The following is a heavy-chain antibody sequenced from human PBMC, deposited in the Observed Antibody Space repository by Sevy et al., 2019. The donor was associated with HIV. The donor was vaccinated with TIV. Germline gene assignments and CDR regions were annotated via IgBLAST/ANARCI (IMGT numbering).Heavy chain of an antibody. CDR2: ISGSGYLT. J-gene: IGHJ4*02. CDR1: GFTFSSYA. CDR3: AKEGGGYYYDSSGLFDY. Sequence: GGSLRLSCAASGFTFSSYAMSWVRQAPGKGLEWVSAISGSGYLTYYTDSVKGRVTISRDNSKNTLYLQMNSLRAEDTAVYYCAKEGGGYYYDSSGLFDYWGQGTLVTVSS. V-gene: IGHV3-23*01. D-gene: IGHD3-22*01.